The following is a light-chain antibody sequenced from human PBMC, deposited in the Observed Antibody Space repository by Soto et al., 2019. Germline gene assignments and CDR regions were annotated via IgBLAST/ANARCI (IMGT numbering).Light chain of an antibody. CDR2: AAF. J-gene: IGKJ1*01. Sequence: DIQMTQSPSAMSASVGDRVTITCRASQDISDYLAWFQQKPGKVPKRLIYAAFTLHSGVPARFSGSRSGTDFTLTISSLQPEDVATYYGQRTYNAPSWTFGQGTKVDIK. CDR1: QDISDY. V-gene: IGKV1-17*03. CDR3: QRTYNAPSWT.